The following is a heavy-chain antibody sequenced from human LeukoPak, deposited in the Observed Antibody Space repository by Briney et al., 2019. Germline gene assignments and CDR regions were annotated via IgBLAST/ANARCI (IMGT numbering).Heavy chain of an antibody. CDR3: AELGITMIGGV. V-gene: IGHV3-30*04. CDR2: ISYDGSNK. D-gene: IGHD3-10*02. Sequence: GGSLRLSCAASGFTFSSYAMHWVRQAPGKGLEWVAVISYDGSNKYYADSEKGRFTISRDNSKNTLYLQMTTLRAEDTAVYYCAELGITMIGGVWGKGTTDTISS. CDR1: GFTFSSYA. J-gene: IGHJ6*04.